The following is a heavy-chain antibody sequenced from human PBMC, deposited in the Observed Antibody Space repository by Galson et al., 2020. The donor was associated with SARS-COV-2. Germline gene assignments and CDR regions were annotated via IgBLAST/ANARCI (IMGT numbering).Heavy chain of an antibody. D-gene: IGHD4-4*01. J-gene: IGHJ3*02. CDR1: RFTFSSYA. CDR2: ISYDGSNK. Sequence: GGSLRLSCAASRFTFSSYAMHWVRQAPGKGLEWVAVISYDGSNKYYADSVKGRFTISRDNSKNTLYLQMNSLRAEDTAVYYCARETNDYSNYGLGAFDIWGQGTMVTVSS. V-gene: IGHV3-30*04. CDR3: ARETNDYSNYGLGAFDI.